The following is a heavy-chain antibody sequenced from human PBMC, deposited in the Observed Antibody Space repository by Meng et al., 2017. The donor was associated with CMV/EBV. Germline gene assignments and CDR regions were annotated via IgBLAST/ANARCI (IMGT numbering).Heavy chain of an antibody. D-gene: IGHD3-10*01. CDR1: GFSLITSGVG. CDR3: AHRSNFYGSGSRWFDY. J-gene: IGHJ4*02. V-gene: IGHV2-5*01. CDR2: IYWNGDK. Sequence: SGPTLVKPTQTLTLTCTFSGFSLITSGVGVGWIRQSPGKALEWLAVIYWNGDKRYRPSLESRLSITRDTSKNQVVLTMTNMDPVDTATYYCAHRSNFYGSGSRWFDYWGQGTLVTVSS.